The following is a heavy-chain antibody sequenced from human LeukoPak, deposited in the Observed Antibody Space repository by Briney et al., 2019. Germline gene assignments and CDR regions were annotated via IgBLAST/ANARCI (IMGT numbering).Heavy chain of an antibody. CDR1: GFTFSSYA. CDR2: ISSNGGST. D-gene: IGHD3-22*01. Sequence: PGGSLRLSCAASGFTFSSYAMHWVRQAPGKGLEYVSAISSNGGSTYYANSVKGRFTISRDNSKNTLYLQMGSPRAEDTAVYYCVRDDDRPDNGLDYWGQGTLVTVSS. V-gene: IGHV3-64*01. J-gene: IGHJ4*02. CDR3: VRDDDRPDNGLDY.